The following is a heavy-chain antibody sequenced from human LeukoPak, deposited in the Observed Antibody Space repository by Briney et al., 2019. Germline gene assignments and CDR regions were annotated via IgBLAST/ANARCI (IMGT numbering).Heavy chain of an antibody. D-gene: IGHD3-10*01. CDR2: IFYSGSN. CDR1: GGSIRNYY. CDR3: ASSSSGSYYNGFDI. J-gene: IGHJ3*02. Sequence: ASETLSLTCSVSGGSIRNYYWAWIRQPQGKGLEWIGYIFYSGSNNYNPCLKSRVTISLDTSKNHFSLKLNSVTAADTAVYYCASSSSGSYYNGFDIWGQGTMVTVAS. V-gene: IGHV4-59*01.